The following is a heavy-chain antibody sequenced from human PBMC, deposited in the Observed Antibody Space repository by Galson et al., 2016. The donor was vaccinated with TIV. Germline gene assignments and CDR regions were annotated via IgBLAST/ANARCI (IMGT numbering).Heavy chain of an antibody. CDR1: GFTFGDYG. CDR2: ISSNSVYL. Sequence: SLRLSCAASGFTFGDYGMHWVRQSQGNGLEWVSGISSNSVYLGYADSVKGRFTISRDNAKNSLYLQMNSLRFEDTALYYCTKARGYGYGSPQDYDYGMDVWGQGTTVTVSS. V-gene: IGHV3-9*01. CDR3: TKARGYGYGSPQDYDYGMDV. J-gene: IGHJ6*02. D-gene: IGHD5-18*01.